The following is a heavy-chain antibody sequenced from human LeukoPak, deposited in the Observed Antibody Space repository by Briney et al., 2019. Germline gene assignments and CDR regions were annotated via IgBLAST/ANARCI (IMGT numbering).Heavy chain of an antibody. V-gene: IGHV1-69*05. CDR2: ILPVSDSA. CDR3: ARVADLEVPEPYFDF. Sequence: SVKVSCKASGDTLSTHAVSWVRQAPGQGLEWMGVILPVSDSANYAQKFQGRVSITTDESTSTTYMQLSGLRPEDTAVYYCARVADLEVPEPYFDFWGQGTLVTVSS. D-gene: IGHD1-1*01. CDR1: GDTLSTHA. J-gene: IGHJ4*02.